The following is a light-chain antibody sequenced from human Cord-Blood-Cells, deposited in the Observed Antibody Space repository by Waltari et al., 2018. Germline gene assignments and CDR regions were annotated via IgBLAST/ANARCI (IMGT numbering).Light chain of an antibody. V-gene: IGKV3-20*01. CDR1: QSVSSSY. CDR2: GAS. J-gene: IGKJ1*01. CDR3: QQYGSSLTWT. Sequence: EIVLTQSPGTLSLSPGERATLSCRASQSVSSSYLAWYQHKPGQAPRLLIYGASSMATGIPDRFSGSGSGTDFTLTISRLEPEDFAVYYCQQYGSSLTWTFGQGTKVEIK.